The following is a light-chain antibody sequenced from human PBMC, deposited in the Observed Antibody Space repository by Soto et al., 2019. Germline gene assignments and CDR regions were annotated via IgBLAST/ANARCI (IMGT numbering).Light chain of an antibody. V-gene: IGLV2-23*01. CDR3: CSYAGSSTWV. CDR1: SSDVGSYNL. Sequence: QSALTQPASVSGSPGQSITISCTGTSSDVGSYNLVSWYQQHPGKAPKLMIYEGSKRPSGVSNRFSGSKSGNTASLTISGLQAEDAADYYCCSYAGSSTWVFGTGTKLTVL. J-gene: IGLJ1*01. CDR2: EGS.